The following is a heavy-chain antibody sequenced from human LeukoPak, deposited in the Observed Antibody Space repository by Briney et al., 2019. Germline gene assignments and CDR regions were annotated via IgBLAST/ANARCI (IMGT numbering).Heavy chain of an antibody. Sequence: EGALRLSCAASGFTLSNNYMSWGRQAPGKGVEGVSVIYSGGSTYYADSVKGRFTISRDNSKNTLYLQMNSLRAEDTAVYYCAREAAYYGDYHFDYWGQGTLVTVSS. V-gene: IGHV3-66*02. CDR1: GFTLSNNY. D-gene: IGHD4-17*01. J-gene: IGHJ4*02. CDR2: IYSGGST. CDR3: AREAAYYGDYHFDY.